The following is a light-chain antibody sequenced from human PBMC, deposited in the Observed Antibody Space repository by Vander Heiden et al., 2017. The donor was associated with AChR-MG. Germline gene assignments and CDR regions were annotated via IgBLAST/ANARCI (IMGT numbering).Light chain of an antibody. Sequence: DIQMTQSPSSLSASVGDRVTITCRASQSISSYLNWYQQKPGKAPKLLIYAASSLQSGVPSRFSGSGSGTDFTRTISSLQPEDFATYYCQQSDSTPYTFGPGTKLEIK. J-gene: IGKJ2*01. V-gene: IGKV1-39*01. CDR2: AAS. CDR3: QQSDSTPYT. CDR1: QSISSY.